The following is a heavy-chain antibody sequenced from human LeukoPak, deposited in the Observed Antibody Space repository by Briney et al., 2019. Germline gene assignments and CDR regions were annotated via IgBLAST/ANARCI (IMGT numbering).Heavy chain of an antibody. Sequence: GGSLRLSCAASGFTFDDYTMHRVRQAPGKGLEWVSLISWDGGSTYYADSVKGRFTISRDNSKNSLYLQMNSLRAEDTAVYYCARGGTWIQLCDYWGQGTLVTVSS. CDR2: ISWDGGST. CDR1: GFTFDDYT. V-gene: IGHV3-43*01. J-gene: IGHJ4*02. CDR3: ARGGTWIQLCDY. D-gene: IGHD5-18*01.